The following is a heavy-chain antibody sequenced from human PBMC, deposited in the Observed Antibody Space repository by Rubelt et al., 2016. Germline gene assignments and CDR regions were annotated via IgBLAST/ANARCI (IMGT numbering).Heavy chain of an antibody. Sequence: QVQLVQSGAEVKKPGASVKVSCKASGYIFTSYGFSWVRQAPGQGLEWMGWISAYNGNTNYAQKLQGRVTMTTDTATCRAHMEVRGPRADGTAVKDCTREQITPELFDYWGQGTLVTVSS. D-gene: IGHD1-26*01. CDR1: GYIFTSYG. CDR3: TREQITPELFDY. J-gene: IGHJ4*02. CDR2: ISAYNGNT. V-gene: IGHV1-18*01.